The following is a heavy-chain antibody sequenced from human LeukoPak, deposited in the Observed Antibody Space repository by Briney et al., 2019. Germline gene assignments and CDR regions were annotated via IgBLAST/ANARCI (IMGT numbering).Heavy chain of an antibody. CDR3: ARDGYQLLYTDY. Sequence: GGSLRLSCAASGFTFSRCWMNWVRQAPGKGLEWVANIKQDGSAKYYVDSVKGRFTISRDNAKNSLYLQMNSLRAEDTAVYYCARDGYQLLYTDYWGQGTLVTVSS. V-gene: IGHV3-7*05. CDR1: GFTFSRCW. J-gene: IGHJ4*02. CDR2: IKQDGSAK. D-gene: IGHD2-2*02.